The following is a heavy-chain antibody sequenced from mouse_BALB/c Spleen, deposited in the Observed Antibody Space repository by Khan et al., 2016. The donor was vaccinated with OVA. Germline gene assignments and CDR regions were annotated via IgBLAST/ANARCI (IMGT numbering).Heavy chain of an antibody. CDR3: ARRGLRWDFDY. CDR2: INPSTGYT. CDR1: GYTFINYW. J-gene: IGHJ2*01. Sequence: QVQLKQSGAELAKPGASVKMSCKASGYTFINYWILWIKQRPGQGLEWIGYINPSTGYTEYNQNLKDKVTLTADKSSSTAYMQLSSLTSEDSTVYYCARRGLRWDFDYWGQGTTLTVSS. D-gene: IGHD1-1*01. V-gene: IGHV1-7*01.